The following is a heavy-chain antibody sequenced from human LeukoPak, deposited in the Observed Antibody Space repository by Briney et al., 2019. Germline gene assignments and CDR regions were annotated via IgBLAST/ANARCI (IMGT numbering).Heavy chain of an antibody. D-gene: IGHD4-17*01. CDR2: IYYSGST. Sequence: SETLSLTCTVSGGSISSYYWSWIRQPPGKGLEWIGYIYYSGSTNYNPSLKSRVTMSVDTSKNQFSLKLSSVTAADTAVYYCARAVTTPYYYYYMDVWGKGTTVTVSS. CDR3: ARAVTTPYYYYYMDV. J-gene: IGHJ6*03. V-gene: IGHV4-59*12. CDR1: GGSISSYY.